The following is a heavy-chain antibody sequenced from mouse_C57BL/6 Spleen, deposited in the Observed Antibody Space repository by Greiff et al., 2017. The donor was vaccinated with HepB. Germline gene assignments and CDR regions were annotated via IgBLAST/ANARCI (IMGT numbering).Heavy chain of an antibody. D-gene: IGHD1-1*01. V-gene: IGHV1-50*01. J-gene: IGHJ3*01. CDR1: GYTFTSYW. Sequence: VQLQQPGAELVKPGASVKLSCKASGYTFTSYWMQWVKQRPGQGLEWIGEIDPSDSYTNYNQKFKGKATLTVDTSSSTAYMQLSSLTSEDSAVYYCARSVSGSSYGWFAYWGQGTLVTVSA. CDR3: ARSVSGSSYGWFAY. CDR2: IDPSDSYT.